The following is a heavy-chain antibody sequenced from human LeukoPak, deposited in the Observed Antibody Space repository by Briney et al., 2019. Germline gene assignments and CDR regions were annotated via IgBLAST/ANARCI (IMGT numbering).Heavy chain of an antibody. V-gene: IGHV4-39*01. CDR1: GDSISSSSYY. J-gene: IGHJ4*02. CDR3: ARTLLGRLFDY. D-gene: IGHD2-8*02. Sequence: PSETLSLTCTVSGDSISSSSYYWGWIRQPPGKGLEWIASIYSSVTYYNPSLKSRVTISVDTSKNQFSLNLSSVTAADTAVYYCARTLLGRLFDYWGQGALVTVSS. CDR2: IYSSVT.